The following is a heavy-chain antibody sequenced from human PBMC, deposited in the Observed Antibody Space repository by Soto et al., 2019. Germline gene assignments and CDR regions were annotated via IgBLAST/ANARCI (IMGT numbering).Heavy chain of an antibody. CDR2: ISGSGSST. CDR1: GFTFSSSW. V-gene: IGHV3-23*01. J-gene: IGHJ5*02. CDR3: AKERSSSQRYNWFDP. D-gene: IGHD6-6*01. Sequence: GGSLRLSCAASGFTFSSSWMHWVRQAPGKGLEWVSGISGSGSSTYYADSVKGRFTISRDNSKNTLYLQMNSLRAEDTAVYYCAKERSSSQRYNWFDPWGQGTLVTVSS.